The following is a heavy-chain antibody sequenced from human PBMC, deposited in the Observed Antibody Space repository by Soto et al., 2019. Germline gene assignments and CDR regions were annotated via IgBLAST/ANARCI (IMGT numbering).Heavy chain of an antibody. CDR1: GFTFSSYW. CDR3: ARMRFLEWLFSGWFDP. J-gene: IGHJ5*02. CDR2: IKQDGSEK. V-gene: IGHV3-7*01. D-gene: IGHD3-3*01. Sequence: PGGSLRLSCAASGFTFSSYWMSWVRQAPGKGLEWVANIKQDGSEKYYVDSVKGRFTISRDNAKNSLYLQMNSLRAEDTAVYYCARMRFLEWLFSGWFDPWGQGTLVTVSS.